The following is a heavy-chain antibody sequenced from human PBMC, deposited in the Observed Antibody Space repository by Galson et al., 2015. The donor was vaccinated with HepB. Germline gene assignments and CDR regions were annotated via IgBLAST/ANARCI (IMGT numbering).Heavy chain of an antibody. CDR1: GYTLTELS. D-gene: IGHD3-3*01. CDR3: ATTDLRRRFLEWFLPTDY. J-gene: IGHJ4*02. Sequence: SVKVSCKVSGYTLTELSMHWVRQAPGKGLEWMGGFDPEDGETIYAQKSQGRVTMTEDTSTDTAYMELSSLRSEDTAVYYCATTDLRRRFLEWFLPTDYWGQGTLVTVSS. CDR2: FDPEDGET. V-gene: IGHV1-24*01.